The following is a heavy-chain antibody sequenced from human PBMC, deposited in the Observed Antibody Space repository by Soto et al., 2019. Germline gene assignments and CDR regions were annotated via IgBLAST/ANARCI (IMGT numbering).Heavy chain of an antibody. V-gene: IGHV1-8*01. CDR3: ASPRLSSDGTTPIDY. Sequence: GASVKVSCKASGYTFTRYDINWVRQATGQGLEWMGWMNPNSGNTGYAQKFQGRVTMTRNTLYLQMNSLRAEDTAVYYCASPRLSSDGTTPIDYWGQGTLVTVSS. CDR2: MNPNSGNT. J-gene: IGHJ4*02. CDR1: GYTFTRYD. D-gene: IGHD1-1*01.